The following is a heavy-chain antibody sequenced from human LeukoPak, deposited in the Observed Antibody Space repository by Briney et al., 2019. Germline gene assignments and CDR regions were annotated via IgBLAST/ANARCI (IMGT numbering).Heavy chain of an antibody. CDR1: GFTFSSYA. V-gene: IGHV3-30*04. J-gene: IGHJ4*02. CDR2: ISYDGSNK. Sequence: SGGSLRLSCAASGFTFSSYAMHCVRQAPGKGLEWVAVISYDGSNKYYADSVKGRFTISRDNSKNTLYLQMNSLRAEDTAVYYCEGVRGVRGFYFDYWGQGTLVTVSS. D-gene: IGHD3-10*01. CDR3: EGVRGVRGFYFDY.